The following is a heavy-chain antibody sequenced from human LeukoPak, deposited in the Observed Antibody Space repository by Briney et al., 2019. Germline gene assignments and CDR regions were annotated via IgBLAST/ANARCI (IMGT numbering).Heavy chain of an antibody. Sequence: AGSLRLSCAASGFTFSSYSMNWVRQAPGKGLEWVSSISSSSSYIYYADSVKGRFTISRDNAKNSLHLQMNSLRAEDTAVYYCARGGINNWFDPWGQGTLVTVSS. J-gene: IGHJ5*02. CDR1: GFTFSSYS. CDR3: ARGGINNWFDP. V-gene: IGHV3-21*01. D-gene: IGHD3-10*01. CDR2: ISSSSSYI.